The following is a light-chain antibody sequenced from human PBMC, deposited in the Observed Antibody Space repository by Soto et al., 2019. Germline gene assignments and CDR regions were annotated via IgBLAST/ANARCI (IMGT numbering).Light chain of an antibody. CDR2: AAS. CDR3: QKYDTAPLT. V-gene: IGKV1-27*01. Sequence: DIQLTQSPSSLSSSIGDRVTXAFRASQGISTYLAWYQQKPGKVPKLLIYAASTLLSGVPSRFSGSGSGTDFTLTISSLQPEDVATYYCQKYDTAPLTFGQGTKVDIK. CDR1: QGISTY. J-gene: IGKJ1*01.